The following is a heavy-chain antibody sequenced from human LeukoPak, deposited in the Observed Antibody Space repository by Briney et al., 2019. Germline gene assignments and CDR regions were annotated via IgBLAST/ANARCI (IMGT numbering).Heavy chain of an antibody. Sequence: SETLSLTCSVSGGSISSYYWSWIRQPPAKGLEWIGYIYYSGSTNYNPSLKGRVTISLDTSKSQFSLKLTSVTAADTAVYYCARAPIPYDRSRTDYRFDPWGQGTLVTVAS. J-gene: IGHJ5*02. V-gene: IGHV4-59*01. D-gene: IGHD3-16*01. CDR2: IYYSGST. CDR1: GGSISSYY. CDR3: ARAPIPYDRSRTDYRFDP.